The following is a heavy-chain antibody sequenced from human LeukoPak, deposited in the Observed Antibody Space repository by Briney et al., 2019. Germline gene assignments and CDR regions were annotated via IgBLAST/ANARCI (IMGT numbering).Heavy chain of an antibody. V-gene: IGHV3-73*01. CDR1: GFTFSGSA. D-gene: IGHD4-23*01. CDR2: IKTKAESYAT. J-gene: IGHJ6*02. Sequence: GGSLRLSCAPSGFTFSGSAIHWVRQASGKGLEWVGRIKTKAESYATAYVASVKGRFTISRDDSKNTAYLQMDSLKTEDTAMYYCTRLSGGNSDSYYYGLDVWGQGTTVTVSS. CDR3: TRLSGGNSDSYYYGLDV.